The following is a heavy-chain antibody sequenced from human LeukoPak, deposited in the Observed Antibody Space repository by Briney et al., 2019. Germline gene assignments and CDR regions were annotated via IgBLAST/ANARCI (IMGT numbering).Heavy chain of an antibody. D-gene: IGHD1-1*01. J-gene: IGHJ6*02. CDR2: ITSGGTI. V-gene: IGHV3-48*03. CDR3: ARGRMVTSAGTTAYYGLDV. Sequence: GGSLRLSCVASGFSFGSYDMNWVRQAPGKGVEWISYITSGGTIDYVDSVKGRFTISRDNAKNSLYLQMSSLRAEDTAVYYCARGRMVTSAGTTAYYGLDVWGQGTTVTVSS. CDR1: GFSFGSYD.